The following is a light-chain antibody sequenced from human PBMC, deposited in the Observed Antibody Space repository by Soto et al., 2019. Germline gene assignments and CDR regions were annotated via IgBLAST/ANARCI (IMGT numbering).Light chain of an antibody. J-gene: IGLJ3*02. CDR3: QSYDSSLSGWV. Sequence: QSVLTQPPSLSGAPGQRVTISCTGSSSNIGAGYDVNWYQQLPGTAPKVLVYGNSNRPSGVPDRLSGSKSGTSASLAITGLQAEDEADYYCQSYDSSLSGWVFGGGTKLTVL. CDR2: GNS. V-gene: IGLV1-40*01. CDR1: SSNIGAGYD.